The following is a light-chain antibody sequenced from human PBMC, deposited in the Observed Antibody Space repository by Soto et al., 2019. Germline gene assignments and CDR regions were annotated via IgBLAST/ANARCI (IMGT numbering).Light chain of an antibody. CDR1: QGLGRW. J-gene: IGKJ5*01. V-gene: IGKV1-12*01. CDR2: AAS. Sequence: DIQMTQSPSSVSASVGDRVTLTCRASQGLGRWLAWYQQKPGKAPKLLIYAASKLQSGVPSRFSGSGSGTEFTLTISSLQPEDFATYYCQQGNSFPFTFGQGTRLEIK. CDR3: QQGNSFPFT.